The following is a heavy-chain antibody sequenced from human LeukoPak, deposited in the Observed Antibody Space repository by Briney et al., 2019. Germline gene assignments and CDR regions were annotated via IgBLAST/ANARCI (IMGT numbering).Heavy chain of an antibody. CDR2: IYYSGTT. CDR3: AGGKYSSSFIDFAY. CDR1: GGSFNYNY. V-gene: IGHV4-59*12. Sequence: SETLSLTCAVSGGSFNYNYWSWVRQPPEKGLEWIGYIYYSGTTNYNPSFKSRVAMSINTSRNQFSLKLSSVTAADTAVYYCAGGKYSSSFIDFAYWGQGILVTVSS. J-gene: IGHJ4*02. D-gene: IGHD6-13*01.